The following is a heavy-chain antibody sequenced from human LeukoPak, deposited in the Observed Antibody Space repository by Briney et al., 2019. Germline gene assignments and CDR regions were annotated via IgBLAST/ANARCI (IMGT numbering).Heavy chain of an antibody. CDR2: IYPGDSDT. CDR1: GYSFTSYW. J-gene: IGHJ6*03. Sequence: GESLKISCKGSGYSFTSYWIGWVRQMPGKGLEWMGIIYPGDSDTRYSPSFQGQVTISADKSISTAYLQWSSLKASDTAMYYCARHRSGSSWPPTYYYYYYMDVWGKGTTVTVSS. D-gene: IGHD6-13*01. CDR3: ARHRSGSSWPPTYYYYYYMDV. V-gene: IGHV5-51*01.